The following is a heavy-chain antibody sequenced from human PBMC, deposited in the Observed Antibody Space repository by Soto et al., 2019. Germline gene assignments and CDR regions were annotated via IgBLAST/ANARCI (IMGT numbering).Heavy chain of an antibody. D-gene: IGHD3-3*01. J-gene: IGHJ6*02. V-gene: IGHV5-51*01. Sequence: PVESLKISCKGSGYSFTSYWIGWVRQMPGKGLEWMGIIYPGDSNTRYSPSLQGQVTISVDKSISTAYLQWSSLKATDTAMYYCARHAYDFWSGHPNPRYYYGMDVWGQGTTVNVSS. CDR1: GYSFTSYW. CDR2: IYPGDSNT. CDR3: ARHAYDFWSGHPNPRYYYGMDV.